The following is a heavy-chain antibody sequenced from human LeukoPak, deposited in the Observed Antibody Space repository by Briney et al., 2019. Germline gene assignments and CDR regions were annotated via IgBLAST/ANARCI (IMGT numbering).Heavy chain of an antibody. CDR2: VYKSGTT. CDR3: ASWVYGSSAFDI. V-gene: IGHV4-39*07. J-gene: IGHJ3*02. CDR1: RDYIRHIDYY. Sequence: RPSETLSLTCSVSRDYIRHIDYYWVWIRQPPGKGLEWIGNVYKSGTTSYNPSLSSRVTMSIDTSKSQFSLRVNSVTAADSAVYYCASWVYGSSAFDIWGQGTMVTVSS. D-gene: IGHD3-10*01.